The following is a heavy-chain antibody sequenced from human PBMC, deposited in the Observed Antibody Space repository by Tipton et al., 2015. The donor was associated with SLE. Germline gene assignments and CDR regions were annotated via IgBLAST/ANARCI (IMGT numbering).Heavy chain of an antibody. CDR1: GFTFSSYW. V-gene: IGHV3-7*01. Sequence: GSLRLSCAASGFTFSSYWMSWVRQAPGKGLEWVANIKQDGSEKYYVDSVKGRFTISRDNAKNSLYLQMNSLRAEDTAVYYCAREGPTYYYDSSGHGEAFDIWGQGTMVTVSS. D-gene: IGHD3-22*01. CDR3: AREGPTYYYDSSGHGEAFDI. CDR2: IKQDGSEK. J-gene: IGHJ3*02.